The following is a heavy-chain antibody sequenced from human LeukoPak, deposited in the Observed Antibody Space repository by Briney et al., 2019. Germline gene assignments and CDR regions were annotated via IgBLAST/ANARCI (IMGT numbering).Heavy chain of an antibody. J-gene: IGHJ4*02. CDR3: AKRDAYCFDY. CDR2: ITGSGAST. CDR1: GFTFSSYG. D-gene: IGHD5-24*01. Sequence: GGSLRLSCAASGFTFSSYGMSWVRQAPGKGLEWVSAITGSGASTYYAGSVKGRFTISRDNSKNTLYLQMDSLRAEDTAVYYCAKRDAYCFDYWGQGTLVTISS. V-gene: IGHV3-23*01.